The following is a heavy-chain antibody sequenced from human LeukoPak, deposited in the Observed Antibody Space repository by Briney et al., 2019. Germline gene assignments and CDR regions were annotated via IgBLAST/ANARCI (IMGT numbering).Heavy chain of an antibody. CDR2: IYPGDSDT. D-gene: IGHD4-17*01. Sequence: GESLKISCKGSGYSFASYWIGWVRQMPGEGLEWMGIIYPGDSDTRYSPSFQGQVTISADKSISTAYLQWSSLKASDTAMYYCARQPPTVTTSRHCFDNWGQGTLVTVSS. J-gene: IGHJ4*02. V-gene: IGHV5-51*01. CDR3: ARQPPTVTTSRHCFDN. CDR1: GYSFASYW.